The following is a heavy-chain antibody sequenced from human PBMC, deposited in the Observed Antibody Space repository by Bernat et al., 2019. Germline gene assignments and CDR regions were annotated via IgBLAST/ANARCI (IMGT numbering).Heavy chain of an antibody. V-gene: IGHV3-30-3*01. CDR1: GFTFSSYA. CDR2: ISYDGSNK. CDR3: ARDRIVPAAFFYGMDV. J-gene: IGHJ6*02. Sequence: VQLVESGGGVVQPGRSLRLSCAASGFTFSSYAMHWVRQAPGKGLEWVAVISYDGSNKYYADSVKGRFTISRDNSKNTLYLQMNSLRAEDTAVYYCARDRIVPAAFFYGMDVWGQGTTVTVSS. D-gene: IGHD2-2*01.